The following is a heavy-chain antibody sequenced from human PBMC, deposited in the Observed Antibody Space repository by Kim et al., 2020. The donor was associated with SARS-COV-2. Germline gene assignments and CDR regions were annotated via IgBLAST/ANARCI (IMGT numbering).Heavy chain of an antibody. CDR3: ARDCGGDCYPLGGMDV. CDR1: GGTFSSYA. D-gene: IGHD2-21*02. CDR2: IIPIFGTA. Sequence: SVKVSCKASGGTFSSYAISWVRQAPGQGLEWMGGIIPIFGTANYAQKFQGRVTITADESTSTAYMELSSLRSEDTAVYYCARDCGGDCYPLGGMDVWGQGTTVTVSS. J-gene: IGHJ6*02. V-gene: IGHV1-69*13.